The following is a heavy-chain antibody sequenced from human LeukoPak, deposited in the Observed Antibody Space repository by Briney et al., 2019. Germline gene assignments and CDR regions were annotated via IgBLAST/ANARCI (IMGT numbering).Heavy chain of an antibody. V-gene: IGHV3-30*18. CDR3: AKDLSYGPFQFDH. J-gene: IGHJ4*02. D-gene: IGHD2-8*01. CDR1: GSTFSNSG. Sequence: GGSLRLSCAASGSTFSNSGMHWVRQAPGKGLEWVSHISFDGGNQYYVDSVKGRFTISRDNSKNTLYLQMNSLRPEDTAIYYCAKDLSYGPFQFDHWGQGALVTVSS. CDR2: ISFDGGNQ.